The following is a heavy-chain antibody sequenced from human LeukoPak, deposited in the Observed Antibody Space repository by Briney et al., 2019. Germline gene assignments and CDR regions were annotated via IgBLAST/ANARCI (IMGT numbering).Heavy chain of an antibody. D-gene: IGHD5-12*01. CDR1: GYTFTSYG. Sequence: ASVKVSCKASGYTFTSYGIGWVRQAPGQGLEWMGWISAYNGNTNYAQKPQGRVTMTTDTSTSTAYMELRSLRSDDTAVYYCARDLSRLATISSSDYWGQGTLVTVSS. J-gene: IGHJ4*02. V-gene: IGHV1-18*01. CDR3: ARDLSRLATISSSDY. CDR2: ISAYNGNT.